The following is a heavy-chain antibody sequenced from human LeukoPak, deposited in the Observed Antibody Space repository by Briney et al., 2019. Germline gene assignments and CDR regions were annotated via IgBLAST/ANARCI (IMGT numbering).Heavy chain of an antibody. D-gene: IGHD2-15*01. Sequence: GGSLRLSCAASGFTFNSYSMNWVRQAPGKGLEWLSYISSSSSAIYYADSVKGRFTISRDNAKNSLYLQMNSLRAEDTAVYYCARGRDIVVVGEYWGQGALVTVSS. CDR3: ARGRDIVVVGEY. CDR2: ISSSSSAI. V-gene: IGHV3-48*04. CDR1: GFTFNSYS. J-gene: IGHJ4*02.